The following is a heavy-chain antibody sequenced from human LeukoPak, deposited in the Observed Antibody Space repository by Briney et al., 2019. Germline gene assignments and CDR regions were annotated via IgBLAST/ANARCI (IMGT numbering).Heavy chain of an antibody. CDR1: GVTFSSYT. D-gene: IGHD3-9*01. J-gene: IGHJ4*02. CDR2: INTKSKTI. CDR3: VRDQDWAFDY. Sequence: SGGSLRLSCAASGVTFSSYTMNWIRQAPGKGLEWISFINTKSKTIYYADSVKGRFTISRDNAKNLLHLQMNSLRAEDTALYFCVRDQDWAFDYWGQGTLVTVSS. V-gene: IGHV3-48*01.